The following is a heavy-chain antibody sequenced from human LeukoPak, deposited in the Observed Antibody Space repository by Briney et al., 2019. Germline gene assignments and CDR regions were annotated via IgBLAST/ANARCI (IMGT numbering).Heavy chain of an antibody. Sequence: SETLSLTCTVSGGSISSYYWSWIRQPAGKGLEWIGRIYTSGSTNYNPSLKSRVTMSVDTSKNQFSLKLSSVTAADTAVYYCAREGIHCGSGSYYLVGFDPWGQGTLVTVSS. J-gene: IGHJ5*02. CDR3: AREGIHCGSGSYYLVGFDP. CDR2: IYTSGST. V-gene: IGHV4-4*07. CDR1: GGSISSYY. D-gene: IGHD3-10*01.